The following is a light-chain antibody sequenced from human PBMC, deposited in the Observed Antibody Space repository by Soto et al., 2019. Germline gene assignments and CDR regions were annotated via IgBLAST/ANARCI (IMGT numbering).Light chain of an antibody. CDR1: SSNIGSNA. J-gene: IGLJ2*01. Sequence: QSVLTQPPSASGTPGQRVTISCSGSSSNIGSNAVNWYQQLPGAAPKLLIYTNNQRPSGVPDRFSGSKSGTSASLAISGLQTEDEADYYCAGWDDSLNALVFGGGTKLTVL. CDR3: AGWDDSLNALV. V-gene: IGLV1-44*01. CDR2: TNN.